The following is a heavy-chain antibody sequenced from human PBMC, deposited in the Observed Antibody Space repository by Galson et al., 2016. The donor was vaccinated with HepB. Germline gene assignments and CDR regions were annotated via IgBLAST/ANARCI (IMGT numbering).Heavy chain of an antibody. CDR3: ANAVGGEFITFDS. CDR2: ITPSLDAA. Sequence: SVKVSCKASGGIFTSLTISWVRQAPGQGLEWMGRITPSLDAAEYARKLQGRVTITADKATGTTYMELASLRSDDTAVYFRANAVGGEFITFDSWGQGTLVSVSS. J-gene: IGHJ5*01. CDR1: GGIFTSLT. V-gene: IGHV1-69*08. D-gene: IGHD3-10*01.